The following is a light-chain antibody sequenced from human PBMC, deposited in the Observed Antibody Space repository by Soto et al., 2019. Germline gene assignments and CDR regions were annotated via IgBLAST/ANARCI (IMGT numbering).Light chain of an antibody. CDR1: ESVSRNY. Sequence: EIVLTQSPGTLSLSPGESATLSCRASESVSRNYLAWYQQKPGQAPRLLIYGASSRATGIPNRFSGSGSGTDFTLTISGLEPEDFAVYYCHPYGLLTRHPFGQGTKLEIK. J-gene: IGKJ2*01. V-gene: IGKV3-20*01. CDR3: HPYGLLTRHP. CDR2: GAS.